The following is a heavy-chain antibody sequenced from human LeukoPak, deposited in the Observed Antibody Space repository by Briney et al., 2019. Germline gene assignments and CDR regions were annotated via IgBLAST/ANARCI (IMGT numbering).Heavy chain of an antibody. Sequence: ASVKVSCKASGGTFTSYYMHWVRQAPGQGLEWMGRIIPILGIANYAQKFQGRVTMTTDTSTSTAYMELRSLRSDDTAVYYCASGGPDEWEPPTYWGQGTLVTVSS. J-gene: IGHJ4*02. CDR2: IIPILGIA. CDR1: GGTFTSYY. D-gene: IGHD1-26*01. V-gene: IGHV1-69*02. CDR3: ASGGPDEWEPPTY.